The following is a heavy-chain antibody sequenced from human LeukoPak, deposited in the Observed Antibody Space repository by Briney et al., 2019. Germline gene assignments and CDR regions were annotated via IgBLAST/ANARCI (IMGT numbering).Heavy chain of an antibody. CDR1: GYSFTSYW. CDR2: IDHSDSYS. Sequence: VEALRISCKGSGYSFTSYWISWVRQMPGKGLEWMGRIDHSDSYSNYSPSFQGHVTISADKSISTAYLQWSSLKASDTAMYYCARHLGAQWHVLFDYWGQGTLVSVST. CDR3: ARHLGAQWHVLFDY. D-gene: IGHD6-19*01. V-gene: IGHV5-10-1*01. J-gene: IGHJ4*02.